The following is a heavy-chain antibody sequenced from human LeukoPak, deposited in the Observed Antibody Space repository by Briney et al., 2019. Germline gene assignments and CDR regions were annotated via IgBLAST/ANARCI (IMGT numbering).Heavy chain of an antibody. CDR2: IYYSGST. D-gene: IGHD2/OR15-2a*01. CDR3: ARGEYGLFDY. CDR1: GGSISGGSYY. V-gene: IGHV4-61*01. Sequence: SETLSLTCTVSGGSISGGSYYWSWIRQPPGKGLEWIGYIYYSGSTKYNLSLKSRVTISDDTSKNQLSLKLSSVTAADTAVYYCARGEYGLFDYWGQGTLVTVSS. J-gene: IGHJ4*02.